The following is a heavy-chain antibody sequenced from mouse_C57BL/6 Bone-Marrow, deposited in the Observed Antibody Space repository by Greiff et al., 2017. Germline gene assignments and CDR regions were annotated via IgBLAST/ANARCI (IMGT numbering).Heavy chain of an antibody. CDR1: GYAFTNYL. CDR3: AILIYYVYDYFDY. V-gene: IGHV1-54*01. Sequence: VQLQQSGAELVRPGTSVKVSCKASGYAFTNYLIEWVKQRPGQGLEWIGVINPGSGGTNYNEKFKGKATLTADKSSSTAYMQLSSLTSEDSAVYFCAILIYYVYDYFDYWGQGTTLAVSS. J-gene: IGHJ2*01. D-gene: IGHD2-2*01. CDR2: INPGSGGT.